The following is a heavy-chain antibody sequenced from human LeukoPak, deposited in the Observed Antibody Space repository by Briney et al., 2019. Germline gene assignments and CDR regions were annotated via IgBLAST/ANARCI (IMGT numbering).Heavy chain of an antibody. J-gene: IGHJ4*02. CDR1: GFTFSSYN. CDR2: ISGRSDTI. V-gene: IGHV3-48*01. Sequence: PGGSLRLSCAASGFTFSSYNMNWVRQAPGKGLEWVSYISGRSDTIYYADSVKGRFIISRDNARNSLSLQMDSLRVEDTAVYYVRFYGGNSCFDYWGQGILVTVST. D-gene: IGHD4-23*01. CDR3: RFYGGNSCFDY.